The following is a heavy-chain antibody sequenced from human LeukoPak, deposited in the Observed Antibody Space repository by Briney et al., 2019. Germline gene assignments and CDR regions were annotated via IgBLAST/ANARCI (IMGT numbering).Heavy chain of an antibody. Sequence: GGSLRLSCAASGFRFSSYTMGWVRQAPGKGLEWVSSISGSGRGTVYADSVKGRFTISRGNSENTLYLQMNSLRDEDTAVYFCAKDFGASQDYWGQGTLVTVSS. CDR3: AKDFGASQDY. D-gene: IGHD3-10*01. V-gene: IGHV3-23*01. J-gene: IGHJ4*02. CDR1: GFRFSSYT. CDR2: ISGSGRGT.